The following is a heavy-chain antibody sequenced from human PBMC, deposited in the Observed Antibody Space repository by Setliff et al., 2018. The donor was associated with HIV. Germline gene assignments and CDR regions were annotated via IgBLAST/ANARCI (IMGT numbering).Heavy chain of an antibody. CDR2: ISHSGRT. Sequence: SETLSLTCAVYGGSLTDYDWTWIRQTPAKGLEWIGEISHSGRTNYNPSLKTRLIISRDTSKNQFSLKLSSVTAADTAVYYCARLDYYDSSGFSVLWYFDLWGRGTLVTVSS. D-gene: IGHD3-22*01. CDR1: GGSLTDYD. V-gene: IGHV4-34*01. CDR3: ARLDYYDSSGFSVLWYFDL. J-gene: IGHJ2*01.